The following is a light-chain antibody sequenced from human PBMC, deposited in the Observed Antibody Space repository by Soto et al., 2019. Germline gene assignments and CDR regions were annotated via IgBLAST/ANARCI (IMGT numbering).Light chain of an antibody. CDR2: RDS. CDR1: TSNIGNNY. J-gene: IGLJ2*01. V-gene: IGLV1-47*01. Sequence: SVLSQPPSASGTPGQRVTISCSGSTSNIGNNYVYWYQHLPGTAPKLLIYRDSQRPSGVPDRFSGSKSGTSASLAISGLRSGDEADYYCAAWDDSLSGVVFGGGTKLTVL. CDR3: AAWDDSLSGVV.